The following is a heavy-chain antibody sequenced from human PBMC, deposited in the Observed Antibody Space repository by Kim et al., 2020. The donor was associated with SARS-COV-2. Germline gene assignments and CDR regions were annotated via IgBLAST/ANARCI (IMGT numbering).Heavy chain of an antibody. CDR3: ARENIGAAGTYFDY. Sequence: SETLSLTCTVSGGSISSGVYYWSWIRLPPGKGLEWIGYIYYSGSTYYNPSLKSRITISVDTSKNQFSLKLSSVTAADTAVYFCARENIGAAGTYFDYWG. V-gene: IGHV4-30-4*01. D-gene: IGHD6-13*01. J-gene: IGHJ4*01. CDR2: IYYSGST. CDR1: GGSISSGVYY.